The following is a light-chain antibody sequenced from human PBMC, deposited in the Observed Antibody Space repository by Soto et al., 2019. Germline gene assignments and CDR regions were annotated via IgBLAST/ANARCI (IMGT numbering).Light chain of an antibody. J-gene: IGLJ1*01. CDR1: SSDVGGYIY. CDR3: SSYTSSSSRV. Sequence: QSVLTQPASVSGYPGQAITISCTGTSSDVGGYIYVSWYQQHPGKAPKLMIYEVSNRPSGVSNRFSGSKTGNTASLTICGLQAEDEADYYCSSYTSSSSRVFGTGTKVTVL. CDR2: EVS. V-gene: IGLV2-14*01.